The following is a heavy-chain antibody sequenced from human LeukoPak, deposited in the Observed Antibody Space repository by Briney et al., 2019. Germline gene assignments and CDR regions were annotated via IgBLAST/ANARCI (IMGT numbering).Heavy chain of an antibody. CDR2: IIPIFGTA. V-gene: IGHV1-69*13. Sequence: GASVKDSCKASGGTFSSYAISWVRQAPGQGLEWMGGIIPIFGTANYAQKFQGRATITADESTSTAYMELSSLRSEDTAVYYCARVNTAMVPSNFDYWGQGTLVTVSS. CDR1: GGTFSSYA. J-gene: IGHJ4*02. D-gene: IGHD5-18*01. CDR3: ARVNTAMVPSNFDY.